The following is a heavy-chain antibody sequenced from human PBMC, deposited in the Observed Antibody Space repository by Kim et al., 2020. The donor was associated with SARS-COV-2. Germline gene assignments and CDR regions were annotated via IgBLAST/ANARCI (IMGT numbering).Heavy chain of an antibody. D-gene: IGHD3-10*01. V-gene: IGHV3-15*01. CDR1: GLTFTDAW. CDR3: TTYSGSGNYVSNY. J-gene: IGHJ4*02. CDR2: IKSKSDGGSS. Sequence: GGSLRLSCVASGLTFTDAWMTWVRQAPGKGLEWVGRIKSKSDGGSSHYATPVKGRFTISRDDSRRTVYLELNSLKTEDTAMYYCTTYSGSGNYVSNYWGRGTLVTVSS.